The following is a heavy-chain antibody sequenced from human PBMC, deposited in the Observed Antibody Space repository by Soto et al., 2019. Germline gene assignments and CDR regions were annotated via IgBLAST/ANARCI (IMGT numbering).Heavy chain of an antibody. CDR3: ARAQGVIASGVTCYYYGLKV. D-gene: IGHD6-13*01. CDR2: IIPIFGTA. V-gene: IGHV1-69*13. CDR1: GGTFSSYA. Sequence: SLKASCKASGGTFSSYAISWVRQAPGQGLEWMGGIIPIFGTANYAQKFQGRVTITADESTSTAYMELSSLRSEDTAVYYCARAQGVIASGVTCYYYGLKVRWQGSTGTVSS. J-gene: IGHJ6*01.